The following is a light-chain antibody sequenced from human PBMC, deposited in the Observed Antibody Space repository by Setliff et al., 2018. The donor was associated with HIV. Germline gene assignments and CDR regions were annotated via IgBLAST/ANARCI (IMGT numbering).Light chain of an antibody. CDR1: NSDVGAYNY. CDR2: EVS. CDR3: SAYSTLFIYI. Sequence: QSVLTQPASVSGSPGQPITISCTGTNSDVGAYNYVSWYQQHPGKAPKLVIYEVSNRPSGVSNRFSGPKSGNTASLTISGLQAEDEADYYCSAYSTLFIYIFGTGTKVTVL. J-gene: IGLJ1*01. V-gene: IGLV2-14*01.